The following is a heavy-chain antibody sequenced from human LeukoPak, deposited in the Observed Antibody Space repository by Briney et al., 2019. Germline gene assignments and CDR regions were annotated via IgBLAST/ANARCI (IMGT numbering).Heavy chain of an antibody. CDR1: SGSSSFYY. CDR2: IYYSGST. Sequence: SETLSLTCAVSSGSSSFYYWSWIRQPPGKGLEWIGYIYYSGSTYYNPSLKSRVTISVDTSKNQFSLKLSSVTAADTAVYYCASVPSRRNDYGDYQNWFDPWGQGTLVTVSS. J-gene: IGHJ5*02. CDR3: ASVPSRRNDYGDYQNWFDP. V-gene: IGHV4-30-4*01. D-gene: IGHD4-17*01.